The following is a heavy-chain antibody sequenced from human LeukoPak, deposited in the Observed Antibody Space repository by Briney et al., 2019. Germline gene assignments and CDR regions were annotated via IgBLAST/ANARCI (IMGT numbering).Heavy chain of an antibody. J-gene: IGHJ3*02. Sequence: SETLSLTCTVSGGSISSYYWIWIRQPAGKGLEWSGRIYTSGSTNYNPSLKSRVTMSVDTSKNQFSLKLSSVTAADTAVYYCVRERPTVLRYFDWSSHDAFDIWGQGTMITVSS. V-gene: IGHV4-4*07. CDR1: GGSISSYY. D-gene: IGHD3-9*01. CDR3: VRERPTVLRYFDWSSHDAFDI. CDR2: IYTSGST.